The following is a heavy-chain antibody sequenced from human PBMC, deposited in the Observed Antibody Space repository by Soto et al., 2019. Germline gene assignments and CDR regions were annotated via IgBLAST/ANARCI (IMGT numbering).Heavy chain of an antibody. CDR1: GDSVSGNSAA. J-gene: IGHJ5*02. Sequence: PSQTLSLTCAISGDSVSGNSAAWNWIRQSPSRGLEWLGRTYYRSKWYNDYAVSVKSRITINPDTSKNQFSLQLNSVTPEDTAVYYCAREPYSSSWYPYNWFDPWGQGTLVTVSS. CDR3: AREPYSSSWYPYNWFDP. D-gene: IGHD6-13*01. CDR2: TYYRSKWYN. V-gene: IGHV6-1*01.